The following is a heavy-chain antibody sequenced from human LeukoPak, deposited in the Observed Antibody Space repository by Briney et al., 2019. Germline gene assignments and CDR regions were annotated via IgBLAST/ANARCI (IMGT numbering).Heavy chain of an antibody. CDR2: ISDSGST. V-gene: IGHV4-31*03. J-gene: IGHJ5*01. D-gene: IGHD3-16*02. CDR1: GGSIGTSAYY. Sequence: PSETLSLTCTVSGGSIGTSAYYRNWIRQHPGKGLEWIGFISDSGSTLYNASLKSRISISSDTSKNQFSLKLTSVTAADMAVYYCARGRYSYGWNDSWGQGTLVTVSS. CDR3: ARGRYSYGWNDS.